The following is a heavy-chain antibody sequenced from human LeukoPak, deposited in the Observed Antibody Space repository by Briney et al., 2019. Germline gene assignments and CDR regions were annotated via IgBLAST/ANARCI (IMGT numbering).Heavy chain of an antibody. CDR2: ISWNSGSI. CDR1: GFTFDDYA. Sequence: GRSLRLSCAASGFTFDDYAMHWVRQAPGKGLEWVSGISWNSGSIGYADSVKGRFTISRDNAKNSLYLQMNSLRAEDTALYYCAKAPHDFWSGTDWYFDLWGRGTLVTVSS. J-gene: IGHJ2*01. V-gene: IGHV3-9*01. CDR3: AKAPHDFWSGTDWYFDL. D-gene: IGHD3-3*01.